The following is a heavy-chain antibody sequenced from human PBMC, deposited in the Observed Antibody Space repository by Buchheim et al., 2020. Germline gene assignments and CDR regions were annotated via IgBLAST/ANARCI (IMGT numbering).Heavy chain of an antibody. Sequence: QVQLVESGGGVVQPGRSLRLSCAASGFTFSSYAMHWVRQAPGKGLEWVAVISYDGSNKYYADSVKGRFTISRDNSKNTLYLQMNSLRAEDTAVYYCARDSSGLVGYYYYGMDVWGQGTT. CDR3: ARDSSGLVGYYYYGMDV. CDR1: GFTFSSYA. V-gene: IGHV3-30-3*01. J-gene: IGHJ6*02. D-gene: IGHD3-22*01. CDR2: ISYDGSNK.